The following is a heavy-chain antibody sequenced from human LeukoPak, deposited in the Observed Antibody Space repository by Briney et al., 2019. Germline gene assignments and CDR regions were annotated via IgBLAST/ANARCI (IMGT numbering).Heavy chain of an antibody. CDR1: GFTFSSYG. D-gene: IGHD1-26*01. CDR3: AIREPVHY. CDR2: ISYDGSNK. J-gene: IGHJ4*02. V-gene: IGHV3-30*03. Sequence: GGSLRLSCAASGFTFSSYGMHWVRQAPGKGLEWVAVISYDGSNKYYADSVKGRFTISRDNAKNTLYLQMNSLRAEDTAVYYCAIREPVHYWGQGTLVTVSS.